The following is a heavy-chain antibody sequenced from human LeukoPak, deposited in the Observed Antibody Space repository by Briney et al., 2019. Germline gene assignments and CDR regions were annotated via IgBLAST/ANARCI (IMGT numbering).Heavy chain of an antibody. CDR3: AREQTPVIHYYFDS. CDR1: GFTFSSYR. V-gene: IGHV3-7*01. CDR2: IKQDGSDY. D-gene: IGHD3-16*02. Sequence: GGSLRLSCAASGFTFSSYRMSWVRQAPGKGLERVANIKQDGSDYYYVDSVKGRFTISRDNAKNSLYLQMNSLRAEDTAVYYCAREQTPVIHYYFDSWGQGTLVTVSS. J-gene: IGHJ4*02.